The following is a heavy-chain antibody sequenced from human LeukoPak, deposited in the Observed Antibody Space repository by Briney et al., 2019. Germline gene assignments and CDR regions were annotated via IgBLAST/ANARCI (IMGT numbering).Heavy chain of an antibody. Sequence: GGSLRLSCAASGFTFSSYDMHWVRQATGRGLEWVSTIGTHSDTFYPDSVRGRFTISRENAKNSLYLQMNSLGAGDTAMYYCARGPYCNGTSCPTDDAFDIWGQGTMVTVSS. D-gene: IGHD2-2*01. J-gene: IGHJ3*02. CDR3: ARGPYCNGTSCPTDDAFDI. V-gene: IGHV3-13*01. CDR2: IGTHSDT. CDR1: GFTFSSYD.